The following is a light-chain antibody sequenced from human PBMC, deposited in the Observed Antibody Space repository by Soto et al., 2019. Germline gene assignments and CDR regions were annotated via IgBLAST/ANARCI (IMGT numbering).Light chain of an antibody. CDR2: RNN. CDR3: APWDDSLSGVV. Sequence: QSVLTQPPSASGTPGQRVTISCSGRSSNIGSNYVYWYQQLPGTAPKLLIYRNNQRPSGVPDRFSGSKSGTSASLAISGLRSEDEADYYCAPWDDSLSGVVFGGGTKLTVL. J-gene: IGLJ2*01. CDR1: SSNIGSNY. V-gene: IGLV1-47*01.